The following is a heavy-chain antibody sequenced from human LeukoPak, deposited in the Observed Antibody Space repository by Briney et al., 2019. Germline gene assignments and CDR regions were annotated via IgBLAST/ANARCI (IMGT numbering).Heavy chain of an antibody. D-gene: IGHD3-10*01. CDR1: GFTFSSYA. CDR2: ISYDGSNK. Sequence: PGGSLRLSCAASGFTFSSYAMHWVRQAPGKGLEWVAVISYDGSNKYYADSVKGRFTISRDNSKNTLYLQMNSLRAEDTAVYYCARGRYYHGSGKNPAENYWGQGTLVAVPS. J-gene: IGHJ4*02. CDR3: ARGRYYHGSGKNPAENY. V-gene: IGHV3-30-3*01.